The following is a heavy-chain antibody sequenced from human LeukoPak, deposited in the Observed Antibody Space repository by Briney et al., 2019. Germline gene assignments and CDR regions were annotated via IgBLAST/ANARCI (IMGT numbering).Heavy chain of an antibody. Sequence: SETLSLTCTVSGGSISTSYYYWGWLRQPPGKGLEWIGNIHNSESTYYNPSLKSRVTISVDTSKNQFSLKLSSVTAADTAVYYCARQVTFGYAYAYYFDYCGQGSLVTVSS. CDR1: GGSISTSYYY. CDR3: ARQVTFGYAYAYYFDY. J-gene: IGHJ4*02. CDR2: IHNSEST. V-gene: IGHV4-39*01. D-gene: IGHD5-18*01.